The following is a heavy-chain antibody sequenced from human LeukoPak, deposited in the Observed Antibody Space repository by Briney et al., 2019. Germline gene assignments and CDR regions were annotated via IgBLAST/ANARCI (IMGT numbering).Heavy chain of an antibody. CDR1: GYSFTTYY. J-gene: IGHJ5*02. CDR2: INPSGAST. D-gene: IGHD3-10*01. Sequence: ASVKVSCKASGYSFTTYYIHWVRQAPGQGLEWMGIINPSGASTMYAQKFQGRVIMTVDTSTSTLYMELSSLRSEDTAIYYCARGPPGWVSDITKRALFDPWGQGTLVTVSS. V-gene: IGHV1-46*01. CDR3: ARGPPGWVSDITKRALFDP.